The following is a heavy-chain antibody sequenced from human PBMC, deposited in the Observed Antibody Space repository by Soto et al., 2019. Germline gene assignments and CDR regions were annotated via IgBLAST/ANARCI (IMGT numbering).Heavy chain of an antibody. D-gene: IGHD3-9*01. J-gene: IGHJ5*02. V-gene: IGHV3-23*01. CDR1: GFTFSSYA. CDR2: ISGSGGST. Sequence: EVQLLESGGGLVQPGGSLRLSCAASGFTFSSYAMSWVRQAPGKGLEWVSAISGSGGSTYYADSVKGLFTISRDNSKNTLYLQMNSLRAEDTAVYYCAKTKGYYDILTGYPTFDPWGQGTLVTVSS. CDR3: AKTKGYYDILTGYPTFDP.